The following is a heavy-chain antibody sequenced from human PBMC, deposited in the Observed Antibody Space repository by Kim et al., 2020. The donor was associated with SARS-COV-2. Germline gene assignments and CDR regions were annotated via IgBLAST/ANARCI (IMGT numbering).Heavy chain of an antibody. J-gene: IGHJ3*02. D-gene: IGHD1-26*01. CDR2: IRSKANNYET. Sequence: GGSLRLSCAASGFSFSDSAMHWVRQASGKGLEWVARIRSKANNYETAYAVTVRGRFRIYRDDSKNTALLQMNRLKTEDTAMYYFSRSSPQTEGYWDAFDIRGQRTKVTVSS. CDR3: SRSSPQTEGYWDAFDI. CDR1: GFSFSDSA. V-gene: IGHV3-73*01.